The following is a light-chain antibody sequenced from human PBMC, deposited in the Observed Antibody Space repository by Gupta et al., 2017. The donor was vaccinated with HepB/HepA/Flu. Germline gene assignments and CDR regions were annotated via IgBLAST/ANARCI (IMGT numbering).Light chain of an antibody. CDR3: ATWDASLNGVV. J-gene: IGLJ2*01. V-gene: IGLV1-44*01. Sequence: QSVLTQPPSASGTPGQRVTISCSGSSSNIGSNTVNWYQQLPGTAPKLLIYSNEKRPSGVPDRFSGSESGTSASLAISGLQSEDEADYYCATWDASLNGVVFGGGTKLTDL. CDR2: SNE. CDR1: SSNIGSNT.